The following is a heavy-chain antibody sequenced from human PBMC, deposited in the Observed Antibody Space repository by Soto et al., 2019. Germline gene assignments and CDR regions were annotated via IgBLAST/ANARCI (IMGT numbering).Heavy chain of an antibody. J-gene: IGHJ4*02. Sequence: GASVKVSCKASGGTFSSYAISWVRQAPGQGLEWMGGIIPTFGTANYAQKFQGRVTITADESTSTAYMELSSLRSEDTAVYYCAISGSSIWRVGYYFDYWGQGTLVTVSS. V-gene: IGHV1-69*13. D-gene: IGHD3-10*01. CDR3: AISGSSIWRVGYYFDY. CDR2: IIPTFGTA. CDR1: GGTFSSYA.